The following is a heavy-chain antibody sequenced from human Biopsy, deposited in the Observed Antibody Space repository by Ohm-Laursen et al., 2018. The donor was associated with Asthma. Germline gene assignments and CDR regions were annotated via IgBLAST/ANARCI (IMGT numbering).Heavy chain of an antibody. Sequence: SQTLSLTWAVSGGSISSGGYSWSWIRQPPGKGLEWIGYIYHSGSTYYNPSLKSRVTISVDRSKNQFSLKLSSVTAADTAVYYCAGVKDGYNFDYWGQGTLVTVSS. CDR2: IYHSGST. J-gene: IGHJ4*02. CDR1: GGSISSGGYS. CDR3: AGVKDGYNFDY. D-gene: IGHD5-24*01. V-gene: IGHV4-30-2*01.